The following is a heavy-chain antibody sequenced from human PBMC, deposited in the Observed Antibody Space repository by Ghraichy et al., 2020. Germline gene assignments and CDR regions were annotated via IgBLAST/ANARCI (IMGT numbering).Heavy chain of an antibody. Sequence: ASVKVSCKASGYTFTSHDIHWVRQATGQGLEWMGWMNPNSGETGSLQKFQGRITMTRNTSMSRAYMELSSLSSEDTAVYYCARGNSAYVWGTYRSPYFDLWGKGALITVSS. CDR2: MNPNSGET. CDR3: ARGNSAYVWGTYRSPYFDL. CDR1: GYTFTSHD. J-gene: IGHJ4*02. D-gene: IGHD3-16*02. V-gene: IGHV1-8*01.